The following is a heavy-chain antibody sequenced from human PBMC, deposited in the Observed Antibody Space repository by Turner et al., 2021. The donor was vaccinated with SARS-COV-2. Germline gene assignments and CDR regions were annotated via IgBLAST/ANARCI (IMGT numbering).Heavy chain of an antibody. CDR1: GCSIPTSSYY. Sequence: QLQLQESGPGLVKPSETLSLTCTVPGCSIPTSSYYWGWIRQPPGKGLEWIGSIHYSGSTYYNASLESRVTISVDTSKNQFSLKLTSVTAADTAVYYCARVRTVTCITTTCLPSDAFDLWGQGTMVPVSS. J-gene: IGHJ3*01. V-gene: IGHV4-39*01. CDR2: IHYSGST. D-gene: IGHD3-10*01. CDR3: ARVRTVTCITTTCLPSDAFDL.